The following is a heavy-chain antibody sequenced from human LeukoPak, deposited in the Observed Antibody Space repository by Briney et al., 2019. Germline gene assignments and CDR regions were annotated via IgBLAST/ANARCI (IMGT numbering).Heavy chain of an antibody. J-gene: IGHJ6*03. Sequence: GGSLRLSCAASGFTFSSYAMSWVRQAPGKGLEWVSAISGSGGSTYYADSVKGRFTISRDNAKNSLYLQMNSLRAEDTAVYYCARGGKRQLDPTVRRYYYYYYYMDVWGKGTTVTVSS. CDR1: GFTFSSYA. V-gene: IGHV3-23*01. CDR2: ISGSGGST. CDR3: ARGGKRQLDPTVRRYYYYYYYMDV. D-gene: IGHD6-13*01.